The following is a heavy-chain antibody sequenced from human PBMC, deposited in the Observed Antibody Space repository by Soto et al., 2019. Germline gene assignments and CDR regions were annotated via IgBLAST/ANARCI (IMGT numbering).Heavy chain of an antibody. D-gene: IGHD3-3*01. CDR1: GFTFSSYA. CDR2: IGGSGRST. Sequence: VGSLRLSCAASGFTFSSYAMSWVRQAPGKGLEWVSAIGGSGRSTYYADSVKGRFTISRDTSKNTLYLQMNSLRAEDTAIYYCAKDLFHPDYWSQGTLVTVSS. CDR3: AKDLFHPDY. J-gene: IGHJ4*02. V-gene: IGHV3-23*01.